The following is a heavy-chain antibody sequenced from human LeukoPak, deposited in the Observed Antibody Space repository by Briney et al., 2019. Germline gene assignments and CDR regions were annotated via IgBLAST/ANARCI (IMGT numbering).Heavy chain of an antibody. Sequence: GRSLRLSCAASGFTFSSYGMHWVRQAPGKGLEWVSVINSGGSTYYADSVKGRFTISRDNSKNTLYLQMNSLRAEDTAVYYCARVNRGDAFDIWGQGTLVTVSS. CDR1: GFTFSSYG. D-gene: IGHD3-16*02. CDR2: INSGGST. J-gene: IGHJ3*02. V-gene: IGHV3-66*01. CDR3: ARVNRGDAFDI.